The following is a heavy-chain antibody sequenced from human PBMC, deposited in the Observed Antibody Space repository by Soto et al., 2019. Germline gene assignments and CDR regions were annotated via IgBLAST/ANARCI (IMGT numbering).Heavy chain of an antibody. V-gene: IGHV3-15*01. CDR1: GFTFSNAW. CDR2: IKSKTDGGTT. J-gene: IGHJ2*01. Sequence: EVQLVESGGGLVQPGGSLRLSCAASGFTFSNAWMSWVRQAPGKGLEWVGRIKSKTDGGTTDYAAPVKGRFTISRDDSKNTLYLQMNSLKTEDTAVYYCTTGERNYDILTGYEFYWYFDLWGRGTLVTVSS. D-gene: IGHD3-9*01. CDR3: TTGERNYDILTGYEFYWYFDL.